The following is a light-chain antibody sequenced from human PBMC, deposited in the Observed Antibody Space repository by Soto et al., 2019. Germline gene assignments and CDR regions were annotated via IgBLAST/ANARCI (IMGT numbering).Light chain of an antibody. CDR2: GAS. J-gene: IGKJ4*01. V-gene: IGKV3-11*01. CDR1: QSVTSTY. Sequence: IVLTQSPGTLSLSPGERATLSCRASQSVTSTYLAWYQQKPGQAPRLLISGASNRATGIPGRFSGSGSGTDVTLTISSLEPEDFAVYYCQHHSNWLRTFGGGTKVDI. CDR3: QHHSNWLRT.